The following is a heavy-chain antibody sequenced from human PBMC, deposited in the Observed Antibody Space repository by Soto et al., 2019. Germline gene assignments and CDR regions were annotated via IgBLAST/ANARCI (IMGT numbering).Heavy chain of an antibody. D-gene: IGHD3-22*01. J-gene: IGHJ3*02. CDR2: ISYYGTNE. CDR1: GFTFSGYG. Sequence: GGSLRLSCEASGFTFSGYGMHWVRQAPGKGLEWVAVISYYGTNEYYADSVKGLFTISRDNSKNTLYLQMNSLRAEDTAVYYCARDGGIVVVTDAFDIWGQGTMVTVSS. CDR3: ARDGGIVVVTDAFDI. V-gene: IGHV3-30*03.